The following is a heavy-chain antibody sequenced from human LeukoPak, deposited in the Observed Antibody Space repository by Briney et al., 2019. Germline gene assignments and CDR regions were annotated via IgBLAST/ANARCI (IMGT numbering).Heavy chain of an antibody. CDR2: ISSSSSYI. V-gene: IGHV3-21*01. CDR1: GFTFSSYS. CDR3: ARENWAYYDILTGYYKGDAFDI. J-gene: IGHJ3*02. Sequence: GGSLRLSCAASGFTFSSYSMNWVRQAPGKGLEWVSSISSSSSYIYYADSVKGRFTISRDNAKNSLYLQMNSLRAEDTAVYYCARENWAYYDILTGYYKGDAFDIWGQGTMVTVSS. D-gene: IGHD3-9*01.